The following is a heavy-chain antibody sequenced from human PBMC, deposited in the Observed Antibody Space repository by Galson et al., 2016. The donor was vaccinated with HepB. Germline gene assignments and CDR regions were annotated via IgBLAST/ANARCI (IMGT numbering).Heavy chain of an antibody. J-gene: IGHJ4*02. Sequence: PALVKPTQTLTLTCTFSGFALSSSGMAVGWLRQPPGKALEWLALIFWDDDTRYSPSLKSRLTITKDSSKNQVVLKMTNTDHVDTGTYYCARKVTRSHGNPFDQWGQGTLVTVSS. D-gene: IGHD1-1*01. CDR1: GFALSSSGMA. V-gene: IGHV2-5*02. CDR2: IFWDDDT. CDR3: ARKVTRSHGNPFDQ.